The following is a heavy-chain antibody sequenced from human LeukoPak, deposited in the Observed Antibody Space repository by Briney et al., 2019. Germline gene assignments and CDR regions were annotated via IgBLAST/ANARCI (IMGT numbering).Heavy chain of an antibody. D-gene: IGHD5/OR15-5a*01. CDR1: GFTFSTYA. V-gene: IGHV3-7*03. Sequence: GGSLRLSCTASGFTFSTYAMHWVRQAPGKGLEWVANIKQDGSEKYYVDSVKGRFTISRDNAKNSLYLQMNSLRAEDTAVYYCARGGLSVGAFDIWGQGTMVTVSS. CDR2: IKQDGSEK. J-gene: IGHJ3*02. CDR3: ARGGLSVGAFDI.